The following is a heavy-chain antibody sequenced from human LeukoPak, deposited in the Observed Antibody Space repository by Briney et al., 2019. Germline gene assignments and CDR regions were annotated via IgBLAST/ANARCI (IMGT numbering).Heavy chain of an antibody. CDR1: GFTFDDYG. V-gene: IGHV3-20*01. J-gene: IGHJ4*02. D-gene: IGHD2-2*01. CDR2: INWNGGST. Sequence: GGSLRLSCAASGFTFDDYGMSWVRQAPGKGLEWVSGINWNGGSTGYADSVKGRFTISRDNAKNSLYLQMNSLRAEDTALYNCARVGRPQPTYYFDYWGQGTLVTVSS. CDR3: ARVGRPQPTYYFDY.